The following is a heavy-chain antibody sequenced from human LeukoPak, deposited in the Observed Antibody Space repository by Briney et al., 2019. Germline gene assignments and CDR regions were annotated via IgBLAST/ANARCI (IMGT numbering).Heavy chain of an antibody. D-gene: IGHD4-17*01. CDR2: IYHSGST. CDR1: GGSISSGGYS. CDR3: ARGYGENAFDI. Sequence: SQTLSLTCAVSGGSISSGGYSWSWIRQPPGKGLEWIGYIYHSGSTYYNPSLKSRVTISVDRSKNQFSLMLSSVTAVDTAGYYCARGYGENAFDIWGQGTMVTVSS. V-gene: IGHV4-30-2*01. J-gene: IGHJ3*02.